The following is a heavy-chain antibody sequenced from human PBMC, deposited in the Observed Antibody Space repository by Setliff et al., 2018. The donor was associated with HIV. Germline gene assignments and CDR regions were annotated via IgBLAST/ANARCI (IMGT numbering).Heavy chain of an antibody. D-gene: IGHD6-19*01. J-gene: IGHJ4*02. Sequence: PSETLSLTCTVSGGSISSTSYYWGWIRQPPGKGLEWIGNIYYSGGTDYHPSLKSRVTISVDTSKNQFSLKLGSVTAADTAVYFCAGRFEQLLAFDYWGQGTLVTVSS. CDR2: IYYSGGT. CDR3: AGRFEQLLAFDY. CDR1: GGSISSTSYY. V-gene: IGHV4-39*01.